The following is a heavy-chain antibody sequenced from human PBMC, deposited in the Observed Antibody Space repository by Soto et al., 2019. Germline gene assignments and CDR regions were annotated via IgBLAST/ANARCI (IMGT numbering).Heavy chain of an antibody. CDR1: GGDFKNFI. Sequence: VQLVQSGAEVRKPGSSVKVSCKASGGDFKNFIIAWVRQAPGHGLEWMGGVIPIFGTPNFVQKFLDRVTITADEATSTTYMELRSLRSEDTAVYYCARVGSCLSSSCLYYGMDVWGQGTTVIVSS. V-gene: IGHV1-69*01. J-gene: IGHJ6*02. CDR3: ARVGSCLSSSCLYYGMDV. CDR2: VIPIFGTP. D-gene: IGHD2-2*01.